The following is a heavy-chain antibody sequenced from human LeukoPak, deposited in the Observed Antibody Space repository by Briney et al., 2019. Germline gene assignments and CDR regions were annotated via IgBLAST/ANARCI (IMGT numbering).Heavy chain of an antibody. CDR3: ARMGIQLTFDY. V-gene: IGHV1-69*06. CDR1: GGTFSSYA. Sequence: ASVKVSCKASGGTFSSYAISWVRQAPGQGLEWMGGIIPIFGTANYAQKFQGRVTITADKSTSTAYMELSGLRSEDTAVHYCARMGIQLTFDYWGQGTLVTVSS. CDR2: IIPIFGTA. D-gene: IGHD5-18*01. J-gene: IGHJ4*02.